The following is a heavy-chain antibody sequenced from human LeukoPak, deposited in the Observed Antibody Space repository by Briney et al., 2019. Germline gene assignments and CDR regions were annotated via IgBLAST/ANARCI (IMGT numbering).Heavy chain of an antibody. J-gene: IGHJ6*03. CDR3: AKDFSSASYTYYYYYMDV. Sequence: PSETLSLTCTVSGGSITTTTYYWGWIRQPPGKGLEWIGSIYYSGNTYYNPSLKSRVTISLDTSKNQFSLKVSSVTAADTAIYYCAKDFSSASYTYYYYYMDVWGKGTTVTVSS. V-gene: IGHV4-39*07. CDR1: GGSITTTTYY. CDR2: IYYSGNT. D-gene: IGHD6-25*01.